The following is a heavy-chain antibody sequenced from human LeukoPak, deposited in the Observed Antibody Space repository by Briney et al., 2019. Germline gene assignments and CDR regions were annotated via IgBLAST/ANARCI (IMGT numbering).Heavy chain of an antibody. CDR1: GYTFTSYD. Sequence: ASVKVSCKASGYTFTSYDINWVRQAAGQGLEWMGWMNPNSGNTGYAQKFQGRVTITRNTSISTAYMGLSSLRSEDTAVYYCARGVRFYDILTGYLRNYYYYMDVWGKGTTVTISS. CDR2: MNPNSGNT. V-gene: IGHV1-8*03. CDR3: ARGVRFYDILTGYLRNYYYYMDV. D-gene: IGHD3-9*01. J-gene: IGHJ6*03.